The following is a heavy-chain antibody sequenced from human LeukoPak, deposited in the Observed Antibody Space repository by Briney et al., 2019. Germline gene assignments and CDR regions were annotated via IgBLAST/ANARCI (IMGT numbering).Heavy chain of an antibody. CDR3: GKDIKPGGLDY. J-gene: IGHJ4*02. Sequence: PGGSLRLSCAASGFTFSSYWMSWVRQAPGKGLEWVANIKQDGSEKYYVDSVKGRFTISRDNAKNSLYLQMNSLRDEDTALYYCGKDIKPGGLDYWGRGTLVTVSS. CDR1: GFTFSSYW. D-gene: IGHD1-14*01. V-gene: IGHV3-7*03. CDR2: IKQDGSEK.